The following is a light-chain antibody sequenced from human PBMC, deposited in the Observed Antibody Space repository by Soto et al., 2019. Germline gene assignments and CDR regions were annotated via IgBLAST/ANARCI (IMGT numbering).Light chain of an antibody. V-gene: IGLV2-23*01. CDR3: CSYAGSSTLV. J-gene: IGLJ2*01. CDR2: EGI. CDR1: SSDVGSYNL. Sequence: QSVLTQPASVSGSPGQSITISCTGTSSDVGSYNLVSWYQQLPGKAPKLMIYEGIKRPSGVSNRFSGSKSGNTASLTISGLQAEDEADYYCCSYAGSSTLVFGGGTKVTVL.